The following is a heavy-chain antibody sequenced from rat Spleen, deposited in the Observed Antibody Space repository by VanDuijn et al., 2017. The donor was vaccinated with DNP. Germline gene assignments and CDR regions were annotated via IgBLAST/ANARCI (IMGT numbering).Heavy chain of an antibody. J-gene: IGHJ4*01. CDR1: GFTFSDYA. Sequence: EVQLVESGGGLVQPGRSLKLSCAASGFTFSDYAMAWVRQAPKKGLEWVATISYDGSSTYYRDSVKGRFTISRDNAKSTLYLQMDSLRSEDTATYYCARRGDYGGYYYAMDAWGQGTSVTVSS. D-gene: IGHD1-11*01. CDR3: ARRGDYGGYYYAMDA. CDR2: ISYDGSST. V-gene: IGHV5-17*01.